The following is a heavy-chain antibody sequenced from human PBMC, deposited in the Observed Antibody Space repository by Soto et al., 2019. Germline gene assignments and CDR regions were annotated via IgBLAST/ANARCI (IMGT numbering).Heavy chain of an antibody. V-gene: IGHV4-59*01. Sequence: PSETLSLTYTVSGRSISTYYWSWIRQPTGQGLEWIWYIYYSGSTNYNPSLKSRVTISVDTSKNQFSLKLSSVTAADTAVYYCARDYGRYCSGGSCYPGAFDIWGQGTMVTVS. CDR1: GRSISTYY. D-gene: IGHD2-15*01. J-gene: IGHJ3*02. CDR3: ARDYGRYCSGGSCYPGAFDI. CDR2: IYYSGST.